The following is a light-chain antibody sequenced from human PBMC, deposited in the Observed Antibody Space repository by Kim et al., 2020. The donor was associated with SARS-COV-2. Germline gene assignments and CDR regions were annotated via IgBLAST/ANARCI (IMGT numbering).Light chain of an antibody. CDR1: QSVSSN. J-gene: IGKJ4*01. Sequence: CPGERANPSCRASQSVSSNLAWYQQKPGQAPRLLIYGASTRATGIPARFSGSGSGTEFTLTISSLQSEDFAVYYCQQYNNWPPLTFGGGTKVDIK. CDR2: GAS. V-gene: IGKV3-15*01. CDR3: QQYNNWPPLT.